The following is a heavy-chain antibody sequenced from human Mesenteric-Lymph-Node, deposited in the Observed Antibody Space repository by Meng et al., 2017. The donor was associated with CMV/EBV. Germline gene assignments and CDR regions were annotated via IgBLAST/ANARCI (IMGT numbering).Heavy chain of an antibody. J-gene: IGHJ4*02. CDR3: AKCLTWTLFDY. CDR2: ISSSSSSSTI. CDR1: GFTFGSYS. Sequence: GESLKISCAASGFTFGSYSMNWVRQAPGKGLEWISYISSSSSSSTIYYADSVKGRFTISRDNSKNTLYLQMNSLRAEDTAVYYCAKCLTWTLFDYWGQGTLVTVSS. V-gene: IGHV3-48*01. D-gene: IGHD2-2*01.